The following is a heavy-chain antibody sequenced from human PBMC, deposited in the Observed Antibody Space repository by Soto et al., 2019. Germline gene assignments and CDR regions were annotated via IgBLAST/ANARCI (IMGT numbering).Heavy chain of an antibody. CDR3: GSSLNYYYYGMDV. CDR2: IIPIFGTS. CDR1: GGAFSSYA. D-gene: IGHD6-6*01. J-gene: IGHJ6*02. V-gene: IGHV1-69*13. Sequence: SVQVTCKASGGAFSSYASSWVRQAPGQGLEWMGGIIPIFGTSNYAQKFQGRVTITADESTSTAYMELSSLRSEDTAVYYCGSSLNYYYYGMDVWGQGTTVTVSS.